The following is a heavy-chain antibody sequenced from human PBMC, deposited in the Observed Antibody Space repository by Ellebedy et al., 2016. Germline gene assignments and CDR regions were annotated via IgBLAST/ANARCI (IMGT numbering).Heavy chain of an antibody. Sequence: GSLRLXXTVSGGSMNSYFWSWVRQPPGKGLDWIGFIYQNGRSSYIPSLRGRLIMSVDTSKKQFSLSLTSVTAADTAVYYCARFSPGWYEADYWGPGTLVTVSS. CDR1: GGSMNSYF. CDR3: ARFSPGWYEADY. V-gene: IGHV4-59*01. CDR2: IYQNGRS. J-gene: IGHJ4*02. D-gene: IGHD6-19*01.